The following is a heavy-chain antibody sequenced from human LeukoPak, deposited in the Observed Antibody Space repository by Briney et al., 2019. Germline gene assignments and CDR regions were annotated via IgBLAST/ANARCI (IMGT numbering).Heavy chain of an antibody. CDR2: INTDGSST. D-gene: IGHD4-17*01. CDR3: ARVAGYGPVTFDI. J-gene: IGHJ3*02. V-gene: IGHV3-74*01. CDR1: GFTFSSYW. Sequence: PEGALRLSCAASGFTFSSYWMHWVRQAPGKGLVWVSRINTDGSSTSYADSVKGRFTISRDNAKNTLYLQMNSLRAEDTAVYYCARVAGYGPVTFDIWGQGTMVTVSS.